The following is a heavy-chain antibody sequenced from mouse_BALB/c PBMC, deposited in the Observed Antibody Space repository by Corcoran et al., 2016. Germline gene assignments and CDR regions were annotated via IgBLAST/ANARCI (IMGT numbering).Heavy chain of an antibody. Sequence: EVQLLETGGGLVQPGGSRGLSCEGSGFPFSGFWMSWVRQTPGKTLEWIGDINSDGSAINYAPSRKDRFTIFRDNDKSTLYLQMSNVRSEDTATYFCMRSFYFWGQGTTLTVSS. J-gene: IGHJ2*01. CDR2: INSDGSAI. CDR1: GFPFSGFW. CDR3: MRSFYF. V-gene: IGHV11-2*02.